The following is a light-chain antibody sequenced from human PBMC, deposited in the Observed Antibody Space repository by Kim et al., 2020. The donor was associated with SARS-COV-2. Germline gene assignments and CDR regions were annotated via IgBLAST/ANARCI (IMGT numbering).Light chain of an antibody. CDR2: EDN. CDR1: SGSIASNY. V-gene: IGLV6-57*03. J-gene: IGLJ3*02. Sequence: GKTVTISCTRSSGSIASNYVQWYQQRPGSAPTTGIYEDNQRPSGVPDRFSGSIDSSSNSASLTISGLKTEDEADYYCQSYDSSSWVFGGGTQLTVL. CDR3: QSYDSSSWV.